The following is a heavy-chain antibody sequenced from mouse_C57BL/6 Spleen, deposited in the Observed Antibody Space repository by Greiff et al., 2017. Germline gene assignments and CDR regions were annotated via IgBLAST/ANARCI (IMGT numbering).Heavy chain of an antibody. Sequence: VQLQQSGPELVKPGASVKIPCKASGYTFTDYNMDWVKQSHGKSLEWIGDINPNNGGTIYNQKFKGKATLTVDKSSSTAYMERRSLTSEDTAVYYCATYYYGSSGWYFDVWGTGTTVTVSS. CDR3: ATYYYGSSGWYFDV. J-gene: IGHJ1*03. CDR2: INPNNGGT. V-gene: IGHV1-18*01. D-gene: IGHD1-1*01. CDR1: GYTFTDYN.